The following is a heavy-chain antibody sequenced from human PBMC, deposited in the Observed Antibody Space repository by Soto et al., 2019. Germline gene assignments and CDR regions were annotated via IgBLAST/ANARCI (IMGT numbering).Heavy chain of an antibody. Sequence: QVQLQESGPGLVKPSETLSLTCTVSGGSISSYYWSWIRQPPGKGLERIGYIYYSGSTNYNPSLKSRVTISVDTSKNQFSLKLSSVTAADTAVYYCARGASTSHWSHYYYYMDVWGKGTTVTVSS. J-gene: IGHJ6*03. CDR3: ARGASTSHWSHYYYYMDV. CDR2: IYYSGST. D-gene: IGHD2-2*01. CDR1: GGSISSYY. V-gene: IGHV4-59*01.